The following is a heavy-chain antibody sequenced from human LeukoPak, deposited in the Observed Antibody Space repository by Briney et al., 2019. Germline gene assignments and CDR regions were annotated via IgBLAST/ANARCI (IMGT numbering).Heavy chain of an antibody. Sequence: GGSLRLSCAASGFTFSSYAMSWVRQAPGKGLEWVSAISGSGANTYYADSAKGRFTISRDNSKNTLYLQMNSLRAEDTAVYYCVRGVPGVPGIDYWGQGTLVTVSS. CDR3: VRGVPGVPGIDY. J-gene: IGHJ4*02. CDR1: GFTFSSYA. D-gene: IGHD2-2*01. CDR2: ISGSGANT. V-gene: IGHV3-23*01.